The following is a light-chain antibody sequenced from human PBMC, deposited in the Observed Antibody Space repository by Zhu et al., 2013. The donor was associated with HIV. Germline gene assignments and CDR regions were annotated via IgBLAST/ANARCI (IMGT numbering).Light chain of an antibody. V-gene: IGKV3D-20*02. CDR2: DGY. CDR1: QSLRSSS. J-gene: IGKJ2*03. Sequence: EIVMTQSPATLSVSPGGRATLSCRASQSLRSSSLAWYQQSPGQAPRLLMYDGYTRATGIPDRFSGSGSGTDFTLTISSLEPEDFAVYYCQQRSNWPRYSFGQGTKLEIK. CDR3: QQRSNWPRYS.